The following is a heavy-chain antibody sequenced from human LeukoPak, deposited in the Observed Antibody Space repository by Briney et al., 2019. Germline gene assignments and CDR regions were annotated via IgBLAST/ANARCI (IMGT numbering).Heavy chain of an antibody. J-gene: IGHJ6*04. Sequence: GGSLRLSCAASGFTFSSYWMSWVRQAPGKGLEWVANIKQDGNEKYYVDSVKGRFTISRDNAKNSLYLQMNSLRAEDTAVHYCAELGITMIGGVWGKGTTVTISS. CDR3: AELGITMIGGV. V-gene: IGHV3-7*01. CDR1: GFTFSSYW. CDR2: IKQDGNEK. D-gene: IGHD3-10*02.